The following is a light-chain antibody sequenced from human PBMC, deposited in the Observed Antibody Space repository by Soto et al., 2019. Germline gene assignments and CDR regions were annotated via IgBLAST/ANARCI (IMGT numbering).Light chain of an antibody. CDR3: QQAFSAEWT. CDR2: TSF. J-gene: IGKJ1*01. CDR1: QGISSY. Sequence: DIKMTQSPSSLSASVGDRVTITCRASQGISSYLAWYQQKPGEAPNLLIHTSFTLYSGVPSRFSGTGSGTDFTLTISSLQPEDFATYFCQQAFSAEWTFGQGTKVDI. V-gene: IGKV1-39*01.